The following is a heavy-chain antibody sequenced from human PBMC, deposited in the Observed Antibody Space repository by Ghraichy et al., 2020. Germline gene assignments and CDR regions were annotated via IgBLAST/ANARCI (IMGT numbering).Heavy chain of an antibody. D-gene: IGHD1-26*01. CDR2: IHHSGNT. CDR1: GGSIINSNW. Sequence: SETLSLTCTVSGGSIINSNWFSWVRQPPGKGLEWIGEIHHSGNTNYNPSLKSRVTISVDKSRYQFSLKLTSVTAADTAVYYCARDPKDSAGARFDSWGRGTLVTVSS. CDR3: ARDPKDSAGARFDS. J-gene: IGHJ5*01. V-gene: IGHV4-4*02.